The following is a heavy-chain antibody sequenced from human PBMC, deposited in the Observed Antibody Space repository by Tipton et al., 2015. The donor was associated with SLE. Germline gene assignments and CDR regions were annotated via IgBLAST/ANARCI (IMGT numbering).Heavy chain of an antibody. CDR3: AREEDDYQTGY. Sequence: TLSLTCNVSGGSISSGYYWGWIRQPPGKGLEWIGSIYHSGSTYYNPSLKSRVTISVDTSKNQFSLKLSSVTAADTAVYYCAREEDDYQTGYWGQGTLVTVSS. CDR1: GGSISSGYY. J-gene: IGHJ4*02. CDR2: IYHSGST. V-gene: IGHV4-38-2*02. D-gene: IGHD2-2*01.